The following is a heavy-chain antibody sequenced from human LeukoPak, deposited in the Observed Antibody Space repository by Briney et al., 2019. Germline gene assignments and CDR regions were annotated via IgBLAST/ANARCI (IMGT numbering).Heavy chain of an antibody. J-gene: IGHJ4*02. D-gene: IGHD6-19*01. CDR1: GYTFTSYG. CDR2: ISAYNGNT. V-gene: IGHV1-18*01. Sequence: GASVKVSCKASGYTFTSYGISWVRQAPGQGLEWMGWISAYNGNTNYAQKLQGRVTMTTDTSTSTAYMELRSLRSDDTAVYYCARDLRIAVAGLFDYWGQGTLVTVSS. CDR3: ARDLRIAVAGLFDY.